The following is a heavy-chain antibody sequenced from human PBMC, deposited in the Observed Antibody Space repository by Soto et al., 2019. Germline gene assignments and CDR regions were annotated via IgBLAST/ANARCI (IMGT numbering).Heavy chain of an antibody. V-gene: IGHV3-9*01. CDR1: GFTFDDYA. J-gene: IGHJ1*01. D-gene: IGHD6-13*01. Sequence: LRLSCAASGFTFDDYAMHWVRQVPGKGLEWVSGINWNSGSIGYADSVKGRFAISRDNAKNSLHLQMNSLRAEDTAFYYCVKDESINWYSGHFRHWGQGTLVTVS. CDR2: INWNSGSI. CDR3: VKDESINWYSGHFRH.